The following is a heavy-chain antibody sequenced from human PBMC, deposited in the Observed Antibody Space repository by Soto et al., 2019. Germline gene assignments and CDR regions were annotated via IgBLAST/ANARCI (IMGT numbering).Heavy chain of an antibody. CDR2: IIPIFGTA. V-gene: IGHV1-69*06. J-gene: IGHJ4*02. CDR1: GGTFSSYS. D-gene: IGHD5-12*01. Sequence: SVKVSCKASGGTFSSYSISWVRQAPGQGLEWMGGIIPIFGTANYAQKFQGRVTITADKSTSTAYMELSSLRSEDTAVYYCASGVDIVATTFDYWGQGTLVTVSS. CDR3: ASGVDIVATTFDY.